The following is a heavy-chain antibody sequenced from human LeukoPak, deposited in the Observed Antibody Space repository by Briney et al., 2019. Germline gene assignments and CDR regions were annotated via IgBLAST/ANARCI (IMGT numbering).Heavy chain of an antibody. CDR2: IRYDGSNK. V-gene: IGHV3-30*02. J-gene: IGHJ4*02. CDR3: ARDLVIAAAESYYFDY. Sequence: PGGSLRLSCAASGFTFSSYGMHWVHQAPGKGLEWVAFIRYDGSNKYYADSVKGRFTISRDNSKNTLYLQMNSLRAEDTAVYYCARDLVIAAAESYYFDYWGQGTLVTVSS. D-gene: IGHD6-13*01. CDR1: GFTFSSYG.